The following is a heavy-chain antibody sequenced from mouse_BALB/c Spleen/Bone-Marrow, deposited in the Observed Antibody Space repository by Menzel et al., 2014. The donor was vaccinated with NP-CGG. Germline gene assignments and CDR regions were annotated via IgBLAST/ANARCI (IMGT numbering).Heavy chain of an antibody. CDR3: ARGISTMITAWFAY. Sequence: VQLQQSGPELVKPGASMKISCKASGYSFTGYTMNWVKQSHGKNLEWIGLINPYNGGTSYNQKFKGKATLTVDKLSSTAYMELLSLTSEDSAVYYCARGISTMITAWFAYWGQGTLVTVSA. CDR1: GYSFTGYT. V-gene: IGHV1-18*01. J-gene: IGHJ3*01. D-gene: IGHD2-4*01. CDR2: INPYNGGT.